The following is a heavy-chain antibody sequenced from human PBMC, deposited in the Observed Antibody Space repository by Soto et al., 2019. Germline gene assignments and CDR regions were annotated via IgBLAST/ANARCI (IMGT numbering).Heavy chain of an antibody. CDR1: GASISPCY. J-gene: IGHJ1*01. CDR2: IYYSGST. D-gene: IGHD3-22*01. CDR3: ARADSSGYSSEYFQH. V-gene: IGHV4-59*01. Sequence: PSETLSVPCTVSGASISPCYCNWIRQPPGKGLEWIGYIYYSGSTSYNPSLKSRVTISLDTSKNQFSLNLNSVTASDTAVYYCARADSSGYSSEYFQHWGQCTLVTSPQ.